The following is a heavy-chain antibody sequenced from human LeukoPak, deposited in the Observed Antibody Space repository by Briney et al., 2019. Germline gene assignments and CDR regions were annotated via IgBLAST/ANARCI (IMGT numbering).Heavy chain of an antibody. J-gene: IGHJ4*02. Sequence: SETLSLTCAVYGGSFSGYYWSWIRQPPGKGLEWIGEINHSGSTNYNPSLKSRVTISVDTSKNQFSLKLSSVTAADTAVYYCARTRQWLVLWGYFDYWGQGTLVTVSS. CDR2: INHSGST. D-gene: IGHD6-19*01. CDR1: GGSFSGYY. V-gene: IGHV4-34*01. CDR3: ARTRQWLVLWGYFDY.